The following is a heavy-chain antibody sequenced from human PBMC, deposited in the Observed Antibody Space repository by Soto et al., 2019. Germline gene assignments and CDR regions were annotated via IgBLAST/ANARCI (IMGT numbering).Heavy chain of an antibody. J-gene: IGHJ4*02. V-gene: IGHV3-23*01. CDR2: ISAGSEGA. Sequence: EVQLLESGGGLVQPGGALRLSCAASGFTFSSHAMSWVRQAPGKGLEWISSISAGSEGAYYADSVEGRFTISRDNSNNTLYLQMNSLSAEDTAVYYCARDLWWYLHWGQGTLVTVSS. D-gene: IGHD2-15*01. CDR3: ARDLWWYLH. CDR1: GFTFSSHA.